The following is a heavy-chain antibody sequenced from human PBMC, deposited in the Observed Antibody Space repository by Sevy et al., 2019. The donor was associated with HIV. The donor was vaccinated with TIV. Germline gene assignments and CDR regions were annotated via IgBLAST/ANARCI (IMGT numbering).Heavy chain of an antibody. CDR2: INPNSGGT. V-gene: IGHV1-2*02. CDR3: AREGSIAVAPTGVWFDP. CDR1: GYTFTGYY. D-gene: IGHD6-19*01. J-gene: IGHJ5*02. Sequence: ASVKVSCKASGYTFTGYYMHWVRQAPGQGLEWMGWINPNSGGTNYAQKFQGRVTMTRDTSISTAYMELSRLRSDDTAAYYCAREGSIAVAPTGVWFDPWGQGTLVTVSS.